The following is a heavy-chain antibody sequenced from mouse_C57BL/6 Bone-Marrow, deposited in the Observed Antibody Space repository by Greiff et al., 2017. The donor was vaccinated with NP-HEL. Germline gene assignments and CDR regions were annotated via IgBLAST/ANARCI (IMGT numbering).Heavy chain of an antibody. V-gene: IGHV1-61*01. CDR3: ARRGQLPFAY. D-gene: IGHD3-3*01. J-gene: IGHJ3*01. CDR1: GYTFTSYW. CDR2: IYPSDSET. Sequence: QVQLKQPGAELVRPGSSVKLSCKASGYTFTSYWMDWVKQRPGQGLEWIGNIYPSDSETHYNQKFKDKATLTVDKSSSTAYMQLSSLTSEDSAVYYCARRGQLPFAYWGQGTLVTVSA.